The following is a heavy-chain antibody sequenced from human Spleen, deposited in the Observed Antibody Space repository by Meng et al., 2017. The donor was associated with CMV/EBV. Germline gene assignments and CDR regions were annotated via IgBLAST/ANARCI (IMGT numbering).Heavy chain of an antibody. Sequence: SETLSLTCTVSSGSLTTYYWSWIRQPPGKGLEWIGYIYYSGSTKYNPSLKSRVTISVETSRSQFSLKLSSVTAADTAVYYCASRSSSWPQFFDYWGQGTLVTVSS. CDR1: SGSLTTYY. CDR2: IYYSGST. CDR3: ASRSSSWPQFFDY. V-gene: IGHV4-59*01. J-gene: IGHJ4*02. D-gene: IGHD2-2*01.